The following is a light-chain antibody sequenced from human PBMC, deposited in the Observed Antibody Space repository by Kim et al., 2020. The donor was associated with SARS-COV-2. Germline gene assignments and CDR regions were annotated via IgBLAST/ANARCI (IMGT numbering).Light chain of an antibody. CDR1: SLKNYY. V-gene: IGLV3-19*01. CDR2: GKN. Sequence: SSELTQDPAVSVALGQTVRITCQGDSLKNYYATWYQQKPGQAPLLVVYGKNNRPSGIPDRFSGSSSGNTASLTITGAQAEDEADYYCNSRDSSGNPDVVFGGGTQLTVL. J-gene: IGLJ2*01. CDR3: NSRDSSGNPDVV.